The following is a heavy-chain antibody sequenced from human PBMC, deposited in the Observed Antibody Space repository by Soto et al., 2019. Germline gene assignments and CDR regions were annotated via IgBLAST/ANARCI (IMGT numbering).Heavy chain of an antibody. J-gene: IGHJ4*02. D-gene: IGHD3-10*01. CDR2: IIPIVGTA. CDR1: VGTFSCYA. Sequence: QVQLVEYGAEVKKPGSSVKVSCKASVGTFSCYAISWVRQAPGQWLEWMGGIIPIVGTANYAQKFQGRDTITADESTSTAYMELSSLRSEDTCVDDGASAEGGRGVILGFDYWGQGTLVTVSS. CDR3: ASAEGGRGVILGFDY. V-gene: IGHV1-69*01.